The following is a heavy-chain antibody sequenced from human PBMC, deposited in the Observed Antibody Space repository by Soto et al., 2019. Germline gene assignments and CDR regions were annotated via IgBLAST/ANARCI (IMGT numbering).Heavy chain of an antibody. CDR2: IYHSGST. CDR1: GGSISSSNW. V-gene: IGHV4-4*02. D-gene: IGHD2-21*02. Sequence: QVQLQESSPGLVKPSGTLSLTCAVSGGSISSSNWWSWVRQPPGKGLEWIGEIYHSGSTNYNPSLKSRVTISVDKSKKQFSLKLSSVTAADTAVYYCAGVGRYCGGDCYWYFDLWGRGTLVTVSS. J-gene: IGHJ2*01. CDR3: AGVGRYCGGDCYWYFDL.